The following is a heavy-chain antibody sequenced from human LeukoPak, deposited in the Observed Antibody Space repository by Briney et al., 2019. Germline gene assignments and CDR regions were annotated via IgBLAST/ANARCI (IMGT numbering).Heavy chain of an antibody. CDR3: ARAQTIFWEFDGFDI. V-gene: IGHV3-7*02. Sequence: PGGSLRLSCVASGFDIRHYYMSWVRQAPGKGLEWVADIRSDGTNIYNVDSVRGRFTISRDNAKSSLFLQMNSLKDEDTAVYYCARAQTIFWEFDGFDIWGRGTKVTVSS. D-gene: IGHD3-9*01. CDR1: GFDIRHYY. J-gene: IGHJ3*02. CDR2: IRSDGTNI.